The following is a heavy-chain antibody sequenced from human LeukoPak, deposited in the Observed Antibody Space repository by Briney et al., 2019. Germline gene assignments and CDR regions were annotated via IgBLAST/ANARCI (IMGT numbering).Heavy chain of an antibody. J-gene: IGHJ6*03. CDR1: GFTFSSYE. V-gene: IGHV3-48*03. CDR3: ARSDYNWNNIYYYYYMDV. CDR2: ISSSGTTL. Sequence: GGSLRLSCAASGFTFSSYEMNWVRQAPGKGLEWVSHISSSGTTLYYADSVKGRFTISRDNAKKSLYLQMNSLRAEDTAVYYCARSDYNWNNIYYYYYMDVWGKGTTVSVSS. D-gene: IGHD1-1*01.